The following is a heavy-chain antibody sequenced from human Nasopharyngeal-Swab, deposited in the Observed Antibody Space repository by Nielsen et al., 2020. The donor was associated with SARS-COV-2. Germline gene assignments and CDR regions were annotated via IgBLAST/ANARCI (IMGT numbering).Heavy chain of an antibody. CDR2: ITSSSNII. D-gene: IGHD1-26*01. V-gene: IGHV3-11*01. J-gene: IGHJ1*01. CDR1: GFTFSDSY. CDR3: TSGGSYPQYFQN. Sequence: GGSLRLSCAASGFTFSDSYMSWIRQAPGQGLEWVSSITSSSNIIYDADSVKGRFTISRDNAKNSLYLQMNSLSADDTAVYYCTSGGSYPQYFQNWGQGTLVTVSS.